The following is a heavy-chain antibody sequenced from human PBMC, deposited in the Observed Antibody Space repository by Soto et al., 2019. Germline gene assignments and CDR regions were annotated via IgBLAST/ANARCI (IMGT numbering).Heavy chain of an antibody. D-gene: IGHD2-15*01. J-gene: IGHJ4*02. CDR1: GFSLSTSGMC. Sequence: ESGPTLVNPTQTLTLTCTFSGFSLSTSGMCVSWIRQPPGKALEWLALIDWDDDKYYSTSLKTRLTISKDTSKNQVVLTMTNMDPVDTATYYCARIRSCGSCTSRYYFYYWGQGTLVTVSS. V-gene: IGHV2-70*01. CDR3: ARIRSCGSCTSRYYFYY. CDR2: IDWDDDK.